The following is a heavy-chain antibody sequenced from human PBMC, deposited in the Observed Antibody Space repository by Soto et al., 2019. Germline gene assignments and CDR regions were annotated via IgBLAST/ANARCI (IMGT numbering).Heavy chain of an antibody. CDR3: ARGLGCSSTSCYRFYYYGMDV. Sequence: SVKVSCKASGGTFGSYAIRWVRQAPGQGLEWMGGIIPIFGTAKYAQKFQGRVTITADKSTSTAYMELSSLRSEDTAVYYCARGLGCSSTSCYRFYYYGMDVWGQGTTVTVS. D-gene: IGHD2-2*01. V-gene: IGHV1-69*06. J-gene: IGHJ6*02. CDR2: IIPIFGTA. CDR1: GGTFGSYA.